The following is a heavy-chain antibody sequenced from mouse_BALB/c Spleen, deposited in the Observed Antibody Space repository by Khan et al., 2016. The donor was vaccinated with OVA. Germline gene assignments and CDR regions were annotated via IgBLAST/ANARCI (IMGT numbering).Heavy chain of an antibody. CDR1: GYSITSDYA. V-gene: IGHV3-2*02. CDR3: PGSLYYSDGYAWAT. Sequence: EVKLLESGPGLVKPSQSLSLTCTVTGYSITSDYAWNWIRQFPGNKLAWMGYISSSGSPSYNPSLKSRISITRDTSKNQFFLQLKSVTTEDTAPLYLPGSLYYSDGYAWATWCRGTSVTVSS. J-gene: IGHJ4*01. CDR2: ISSSGSP. D-gene: IGHD2-12*01.